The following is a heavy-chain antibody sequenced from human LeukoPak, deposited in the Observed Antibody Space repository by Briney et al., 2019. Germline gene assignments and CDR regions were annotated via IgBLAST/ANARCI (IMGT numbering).Heavy chain of an antibody. CDR3: ARDRHGSSPFDY. J-gene: IGHJ4*02. Sequence: GGSLRLSCAASGFTFSSYWMTWVRQAPGKGLEWVANIKQDGSEAYYVDSVKGRFTVSRDNAKNSLYLQMNSLRAEDTAVYYCARDRHGSSPFDYWGQGTLVTVSS. CDR1: GFTFSSYW. V-gene: IGHV3-7*01. CDR2: IKQDGSEA. D-gene: IGHD6-6*01.